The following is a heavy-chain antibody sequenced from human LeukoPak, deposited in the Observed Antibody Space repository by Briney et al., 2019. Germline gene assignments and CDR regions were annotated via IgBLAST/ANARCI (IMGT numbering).Heavy chain of an antibody. CDR2: IYPGSSDT. CDR1: GYTFTNYW. J-gene: IGHJ4*02. V-gene: IGHV5-51*01. D-gene: IGHD2-15*01. Sequence: GESLKISCKGSGYTFTNYWIGWVRQMPGKGLEWMGVIYPGSSDTRYSPSFQGQVTMSADKSISTVYLQVNRLKASDTAMYYCARQTRQCSGGSCYSDLWGQGTLVTVSS. CDR3: ARQTRQCSGGSCYSDL.